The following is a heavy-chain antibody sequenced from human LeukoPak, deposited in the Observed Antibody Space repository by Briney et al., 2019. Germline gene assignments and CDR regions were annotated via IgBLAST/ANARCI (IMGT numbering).Heavy chain of an antibody. CDR1: GFTFSSYG. CDR2: IWYDGSNK. Sequence: PGGSLRLSCAASGFTFSSYGMHWVRQAPGKGLEWVAVIWYDGSNKYYADSVKGRLTISRDNSKNTLYLQMNSLRAEDTAVYYCARDRGAVEYYFDYWGQGTLVTVSS. J-gene: IGHJ4*02. CDR3: ARDRGAVEYYFDY. V-gene: IGHV3-33*01. D-gene: IGHD3-10*01.